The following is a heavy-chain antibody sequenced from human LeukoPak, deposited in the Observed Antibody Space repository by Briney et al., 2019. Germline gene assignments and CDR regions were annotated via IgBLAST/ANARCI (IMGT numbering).Heavy chain of an antibody. CDR3: ARMGDYYDSSG. J-gene: IGHJ4*02. CDR1: GATFSSYA. V-gene: IGHV1-69*04. D-gene: IGHD3-22*01. Sequence: SVKVSCKSSGATFSSYAISWVRQAPGQGFEWMGRIIPILGIANYAQKFQGRVTITADKSTSTAYMELSSLRSEDTAVYFCARMGDYYDSSGWGQETLVTVSS. CDR2: IIPILGIA.